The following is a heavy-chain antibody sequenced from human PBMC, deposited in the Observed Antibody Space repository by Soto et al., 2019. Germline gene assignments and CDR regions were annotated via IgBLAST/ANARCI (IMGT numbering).Heavy chain of an antibody. CDR2: ISSSGSTI. CDR3: ARSYVYPYWFDP. D-gene: IGHD2-8*01. CDR1: GFTFSDYY. Sequence: GGSLRLSCAASGFTFSDYYMSWIRQAPGKGLEWVSHISSSGSTIYYADSVKGRFTISRDNAKNSLYLQMNSLRAEDTAVYYCARSYVYPYWFDPWGQGTLVTVSS. J-gene: IGHJ5*02. V-gene: IGHV3-11*01.